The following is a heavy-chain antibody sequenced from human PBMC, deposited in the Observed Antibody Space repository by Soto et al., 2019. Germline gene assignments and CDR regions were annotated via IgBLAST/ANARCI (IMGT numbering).Heavy chain of an antibody. Sequence: SVKVSCKASGGTFSSYAISWVRQAPGQGLEWMGGIIPIFGTANYAQKFQGRVTITADESTSTAYMELSSLRSEDTAVYYCARQEWRPYNWFDPWGQGTLVTVSS. CDR3: ARQEWRPYNWFDP. CDR1: GGTFSSYA. CDR2: IIPIFGTA. D-gene: IGHD3-3*01. V-gene: IGHV1-69*13. J-gene: IGHJ5*02.